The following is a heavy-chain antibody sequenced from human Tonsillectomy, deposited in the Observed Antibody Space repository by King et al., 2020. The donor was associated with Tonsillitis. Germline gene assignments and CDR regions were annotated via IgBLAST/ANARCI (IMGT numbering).Heavy chain of an antibody. D-gene: IGHD2-15*01. CDR3: AVDKLLII. V-gene: IGHV4-39*07. Sequence: QLQESGPGLVKPSETLSLTCTVSGGSISSSSYSWGWIRQPPGKGLELIGSIYYSGNTYYNPSLKSRVTISIDTSKNQFSLKLSSVTAADTAVYYCAVDKLLIIWGRGTLVTVSS. CDR2: IYYSGNT. J-gene: IGHJ4*02. CDR1: GGSISSSSYS.